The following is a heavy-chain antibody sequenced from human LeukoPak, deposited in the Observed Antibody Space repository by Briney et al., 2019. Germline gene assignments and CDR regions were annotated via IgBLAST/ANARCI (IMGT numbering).Heavy chain of an antibody. CDR3: ARGDRPREIPPLIRKKNAFDI. D-gene: IGHD2-8*01. CDR2: INHSGST. V-gene: IGHV4-34*01. CDR1: GGSFSGYY. J-gene: IGHJ3*02. Sequence: SETLSLTCAVYGGSFSGYYWSWIRQPPGKGLEWIGEINHSGSTNYNPSLKSRVTISVDTSKNQFSLKLSSVTAADTAVYYCARGDRPREIPPLIRKKNAFDIWGQGTMVTVSS.